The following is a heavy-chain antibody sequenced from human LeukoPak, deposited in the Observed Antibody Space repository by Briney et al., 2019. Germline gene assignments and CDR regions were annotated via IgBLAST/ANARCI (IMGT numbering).Heavy chain of an antibody. Sequence: SQTLSLTCAVSGGSISSGGYSWSWIRQPPGKGLEWIGYIYHSGSTYYNPSLKSRVTISVDRSKNQFSLKLSSVTAADTAVYYCARAPRYCTNGVCYTNWFDPWGQGTLVTVSS. CDR3: ARAPRYCTNGVCYTNWFDP. J-gene: IGHJ5*02. CDR2: IYHSGST. D-gene: IGHD2-8*01. V-gene: IGHV4-30-2*01. CDR1: GGSISSGGYS.